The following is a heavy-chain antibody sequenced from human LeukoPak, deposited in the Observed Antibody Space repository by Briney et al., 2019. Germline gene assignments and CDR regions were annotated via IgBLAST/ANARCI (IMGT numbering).Heavy chain of an antibody. J-gene: IGHJ5*02. Sequence: SQTLSLTCTVSGGSISSGGYYWSWIRQHPGKGLEWIGYIYYSGSTYYNSSLRSRVTISVDTSKNQFSLKLSSVTAADTAVYYCAISIEDSNWFDPWGQGTLVTVSS. CDR2: IYYSGST. CDR3: AISIEDSNWFDP. CDR1: GGSISSGGYY. V-gene: IGHV4-31*03. D-gene: IGHD2-15*01.